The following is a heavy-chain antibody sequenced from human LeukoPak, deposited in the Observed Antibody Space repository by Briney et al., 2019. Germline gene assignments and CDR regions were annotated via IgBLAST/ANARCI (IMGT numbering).Heavy chain of an antibody. CDR1: GYTFTSYY. CDR2: INPSGGST. D-gene: IGHD4-23*01. V-gene: IGHV1-46*01. CDR3: ARDGKSMDYYYYMDV. Sequence: APVKVSCKASGYTFTSYYMHWVRQAPGQGLEWMGIINPSGGSTSYAQKFQGRVTMTRDMSTSTVYMELSSLRSEDTAVYYCARDGKSMDYYYYMDVWGKGTTVTVSS. J-gene: IGHJ6*03.